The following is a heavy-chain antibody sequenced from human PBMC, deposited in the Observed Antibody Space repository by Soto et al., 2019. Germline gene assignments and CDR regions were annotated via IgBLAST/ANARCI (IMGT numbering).Heavy chain of an antibody. D-gene: IGHD3-10*01. V-gene: IGHV3-9*01. CDR1: GFTFDDYA. CDR3: AKDRGFGELGGYYYYGMDV. J-gene: IGHJ6*02. CDR2: ISWNSGSI. Sequence: EVQLVESGGGLVQPGRSLRLSCAASGFTFDDYAMHWVRQAPGKGLEWVSGISWNSGSIGYADSVKGRFTISRDNAKNYLYLQMNSLRAEDTALYYCAKDRGFGELGGYYYYGMDVWGQGTTVTVSS.